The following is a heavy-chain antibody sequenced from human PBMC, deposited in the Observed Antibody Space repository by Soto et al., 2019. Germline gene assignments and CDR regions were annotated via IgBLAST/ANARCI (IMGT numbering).Heavy chain of an antibody. Sequence: QVQLQQWGAGLLKPSETLSLTCAVYGGSFSGYYWSWIRQPPGKGLEWIGEINHSGSTNYNPSLRRRVTISVDTSKNQFSLKLSSVTAADTAVYYCARGLHITGTTWFDPWGQGTLVTVSS. V-gene: IGHV4-34*01. CDR1: GGSFSGYY. D-gene: IGHD1-7*01. CDR3: ARGLHITGTTWFDP. J-gene: IGHJ5*02. CDR2: INHSGST.